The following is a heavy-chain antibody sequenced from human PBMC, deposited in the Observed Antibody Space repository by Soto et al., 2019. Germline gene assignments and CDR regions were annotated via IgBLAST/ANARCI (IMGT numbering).Heavy chain of an antibody. J-gene: IGHJ4*02. CDR3: AGSGVTITSVVSVAY. CDR2: IYYSGST. CDR1: GYSISSSNW. D-gene: IGHD2-8*02. V-gene: IGHV4-28*01. Sequence: QVQLQESGPGLVKPSDTLSLTCAVSGYSISSSNWWGWIRQPPGKGLEWIGYIYYSGSTYYNPSLTSRCTMSVDTSKNQFSLKLLSVSAVAPAVYYCAGSGVTITSVVSVAYLRQGTLVTFCS.